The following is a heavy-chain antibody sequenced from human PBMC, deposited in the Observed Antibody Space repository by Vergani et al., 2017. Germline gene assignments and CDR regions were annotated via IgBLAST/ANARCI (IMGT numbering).Heavy chain of an antibody. J-gene: IGHJ3*02. V-gene: IGHV4-34*01. CDR1: GGSFSGYY. D-gene: IGHD3-3*01. Sequence: QVQLQQWGAGLLKPSETLSLTSAVYGGSFSGYYWSWIRQPPGKGLEWIGEINHSGSTNYNPSLKSRVTISVDTSKNQFSLKLSSVTAADTAVYYCAREGYDFWSGGSNAFDIWGQGTMVTVSS. CDR3: AREGYDFWSGGSNAFDI. CDR2: INHSGST.